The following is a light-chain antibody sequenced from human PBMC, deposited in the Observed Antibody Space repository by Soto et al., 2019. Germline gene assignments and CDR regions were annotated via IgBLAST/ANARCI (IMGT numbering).Light chain of an antibody. CDR3: CSYAGSSTYV. CDR1: SSDVGNYNL. V-gene: IGLV2-23*01. CDR2: EGS. J-gene: IGLJ1*01. Sequence: QSALTQPASVSGSPGQSITISCTGTSSDVGNYNLVSWYQQHPGKAPKLVIYEGSKRPSGVSNRFSGSKSGNTASLTISGLQAEDEADYYCCSYAGSSTYVFGTGT.